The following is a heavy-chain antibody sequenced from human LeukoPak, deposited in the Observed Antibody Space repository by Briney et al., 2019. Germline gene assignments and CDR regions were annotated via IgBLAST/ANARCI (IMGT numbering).Heavy chain of an antibody. CDR1: GFTFSNYS. CDR3: ARDPRSCSSTSCYLDYGMDV. Sequence: PGGSLRLSCAASGFTFSNYSMNWVRQAPGKGLEWVSSISSSSSYIYYADSVKGRFTISRDNAKNSLYLQMNSLRAEDTAVYYCARDPRSCSSTSCYLDYGMDVWGQGTTVTVSS. D-gene: IGHD2-2*01. V-gene: IGHV3-21*01. CDR2: ISSSSSYI. J-gene: IGHJ6*02.